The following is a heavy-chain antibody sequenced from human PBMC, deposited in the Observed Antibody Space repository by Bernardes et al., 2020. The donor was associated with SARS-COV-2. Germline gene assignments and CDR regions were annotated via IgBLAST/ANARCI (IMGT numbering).Heavy chain of an antibody. CDR3: ARDVDVSSRGRFDP. CDR1: GGSISSSNW. V-gene: IGHV4-4*01. Sequence: TLSLTCTVSGGSISSSNWWSWVRQTPERGLEWIGEIYYSGTTYYNPSLQSRVTISVDASKNQYSLSLTSVTAADTAVYFCARDVDVSSRGRFDPWGQGILVTVSS. CDR2: IYYSGTT. J-gene: IGHJ5*02. D-gene: IGHD6-6*01.